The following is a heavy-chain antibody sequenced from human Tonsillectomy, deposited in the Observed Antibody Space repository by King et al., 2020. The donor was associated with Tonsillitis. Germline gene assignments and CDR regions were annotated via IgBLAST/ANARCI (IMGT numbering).Heavy chain of an antibody. J-gene: IGHJ4*02. CDR1: GFTFGDYA. Sequence: VQLVESGGGLVQPGRSLRLSCTASGFTFGDYAMSWFRQAPGKGLEWVGFIRSKAYGGTTEYAASVKGRFTISRDDSKSIAYLQMNSLKTEDTAVYHCTRPYYYDSSGYPQPDYWGQGTLVTVSS. V-gene: IGHV3-49*03. D-gene: IGHD3-22*01. CDR2: IRSKAYGGTT. CDR3: TRPYYYDSSGYPQPDY.